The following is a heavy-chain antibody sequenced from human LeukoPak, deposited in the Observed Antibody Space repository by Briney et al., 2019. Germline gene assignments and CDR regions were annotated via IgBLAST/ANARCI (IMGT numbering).Heavy chain of an antibody. J-gene: IGHJ4*02. D-gene: IGHD2-15*01. V-gene: IGHV3-23*01. Sequence: GGSLRLSCAVSGFTFSTYAMNWVRQAPGKGLEWVSVISSSGVTTYYADSVKGRFTISRDNSKNTLYLQMNSLRAEDTAVYHCAKHGSAVVAATTPIDYWGQGTLVTVSS. CDR1: GFTFSTYA. CDR2: ISSSGVTT. CDR3: AKHGSAVVAATTPIDY.